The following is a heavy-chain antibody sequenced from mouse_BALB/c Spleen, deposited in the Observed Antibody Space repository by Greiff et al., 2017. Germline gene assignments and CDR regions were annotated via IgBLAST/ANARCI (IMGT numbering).Heavy chain of an antibody. D-gene: IGHD1-1*01. J-gene: IGHJ2*01. V-gene: IGHV1-69*02. CDR2: IYPSDSYT. CDR1: GYTFTSYW. Sequence: QVQLKQPGAELVRPGASVKLSCKASGYTFTSYWINWVKQRPGQGLEWIGNIYPSDSYTNYNQKFKDKATLTVDKSSSTAYMQLSSPTSEDSAVYYCTRSGSTVVAKGDYWGQGTTLTVSS. CDR3: TRSGSTVVAKGDY.